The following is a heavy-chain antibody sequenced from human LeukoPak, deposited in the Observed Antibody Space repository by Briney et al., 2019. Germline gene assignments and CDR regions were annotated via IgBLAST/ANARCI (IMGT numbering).Heavy chain of an antibody. CDR1: GDSVSTNSGA. CDR3: ARGGIGYCTSISCYFDS. V-gene: IGHV6-1*01. J-gene: IGHJ4*02. CDR2: IYYRSKWYN. D-gene: IGHD2-2*01. Sequence: SQTLSLTCAISGDSVSTNSGAWNWIRQSPSRGLEWLGMIYYRSKWYNDYAVSVKSRITISPDTSKNQFSLQLNSVTPEDTAVYYCARGGIGYCTSISCYFDSWGQGTPVTVSS.